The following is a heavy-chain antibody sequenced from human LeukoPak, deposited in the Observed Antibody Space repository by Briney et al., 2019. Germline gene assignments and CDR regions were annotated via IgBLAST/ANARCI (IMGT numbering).Heavy chain of an antibody. CDR1: GGSFSGYH. V-gene: IGHV4-34*01. J-gene: IGHJ3*02. CDR3: ARETIDITIIEVVRMGDAFDI. D-gene: IGHD3-22*01. CDR2: INHRGST. Sequence: SETLSLTCVVYGGSFSGYHWSWIRQSPGKGLEWIGEINHRGSTNYNPSLKRRVTMSLDTSKNQFSLKLSSVTAADTAVYYCARETIDITIIEVVRMGDAFDIWGQGTMVTVSS.